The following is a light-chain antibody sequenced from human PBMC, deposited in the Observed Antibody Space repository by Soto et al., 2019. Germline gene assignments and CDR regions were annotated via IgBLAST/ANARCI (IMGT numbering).Light chain of an antibody. CDR3: QQYGSSPYT. Sequence: EIVLTQSPGTLSLSPGERATLSCRASQSVSSSFLARYQQKPGQAPRLLIYRASSRATGIPDRFSGSGSGTDFTLTISRLEPEDFAVYYCQQYGSSPYTFGQGTKLEIK. V-gene: IGKV3-20*01. CDR2: RAS. J-gene: IGKJ2*01. CDR1: QSVSSSF.